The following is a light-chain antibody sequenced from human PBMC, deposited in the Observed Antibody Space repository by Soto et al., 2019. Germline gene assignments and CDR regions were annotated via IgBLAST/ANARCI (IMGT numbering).Light chain of an antibody. CDR3: QRYNSYRFL. CDR2: KAS. J-gene: IGKJ2*01. V-gene: IGKV1-5*03. CDR1: QSISSW. Sequence: DIQMTQSPSTLSASVGDRVTITCRASQSISSWLAWYQQKPGKAPKLLIYKASSLESGVPSRFSGSGSGTEFTLTISSLQPDDFATYYCQRYNSYRFLFGQGTKLEIK.